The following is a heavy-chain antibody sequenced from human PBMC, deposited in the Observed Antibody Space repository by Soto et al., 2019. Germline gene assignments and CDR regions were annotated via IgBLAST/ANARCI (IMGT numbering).Heavy chain of an antibody. J-gene: IGHJ6*02. CDR1: GFTFSSYA. Sequence: PGGSLRLSCAASGFTFSSYAMSWVRQAPGKGLEWVSVISDSGGSTYYADSVKGRFTISRDNSKNTLYLQMNSLRAEDTAVYYCARERGVVVAATLYYYYGMDVWGQGTTVTVSS. V-gene: IGHV3-23*01. D-gene: IGHD2-15*01. CDR2: ISDSGGST. CDR3: ARERGVVVAATLYYYYGMDV.